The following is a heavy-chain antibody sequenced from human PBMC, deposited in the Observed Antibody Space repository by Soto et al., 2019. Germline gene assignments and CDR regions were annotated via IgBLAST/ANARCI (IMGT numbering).Heavy chain of an antibody. Sequence: SETLSLTCTVSGGSINGGDYHWTWIRQTPGKGLGWIGAIYYSGSTYYNPSLKSRIRISVDTSKNQFSLKLSSVTAADTAVYYCARGIAARPRYYYYGMDVWGQGTTVTVSS. D-gene: IGHD6-6*01. V-gene: IGHV4-30-4*01. CDR1: GGSINGGDYH. CDR3: ARGIAARPRYYYYGMDV. J-gene: IGHJ6*02. CDR2: IYYSGST.